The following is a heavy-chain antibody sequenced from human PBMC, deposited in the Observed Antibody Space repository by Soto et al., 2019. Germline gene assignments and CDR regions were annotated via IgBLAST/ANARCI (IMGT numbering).Heavy chain of an antibody. V-gene: IGHV4-39*01. Sequence: SETLSLTCTVSGGSISSYYWGWIRQPPGKGLEWIGSIYYSGSTYYNPSLKSRVTISVDTSKNQFSLKLSSVTAADTAVYYCARGFPTVVTVDYWGKETLVTVSS. CDR3: ARGFPTVVTVDY. CDR1: GGSISSYY. CDR2: IYYSGST. J-gene: IGHJ4*02. D-gene: IGHD4-17*01.